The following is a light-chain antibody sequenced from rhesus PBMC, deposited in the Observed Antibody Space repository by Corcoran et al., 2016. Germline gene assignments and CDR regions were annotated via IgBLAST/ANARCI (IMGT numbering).Light chain of an antibody. CDR3: QQYSNWRT. CDR1: QSVSSY. J-gene: IGKJ1*01. V-gene: IGKV3S9*01. CDR2: GAS. Sequence: EIVMTQSPATLSLSPGERATLSCRASQSVSSYVAWYQQKPEQAPRLLIYGASSRATGIPDRFSGSGSGTDFTLTISSLEPEDFAVYYCQQYSNWRTFGQGTKVEIK.